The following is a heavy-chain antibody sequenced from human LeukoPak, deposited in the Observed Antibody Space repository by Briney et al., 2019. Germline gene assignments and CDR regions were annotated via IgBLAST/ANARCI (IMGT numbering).Heavy chain of an antibody. CDR1: GFTFSSSA. V-gene: IGHV3-23*01. Sequence: PGGSLRLSCAASGFTFSSSAMSWVRQAPGKGLEWVSGLSASGGNTYYGDSVKGRFTISRDNSKNTLYLQMNSLRAEDTAVYYCAKGLKGYSAYEQIDYWGQRTLVTVSS. J-gene: IGHJ4*02. D-gene: IGHD5-12*01. CDR2: LSASGGNT. CDR3: AKGLKGYSAYEQIDY.